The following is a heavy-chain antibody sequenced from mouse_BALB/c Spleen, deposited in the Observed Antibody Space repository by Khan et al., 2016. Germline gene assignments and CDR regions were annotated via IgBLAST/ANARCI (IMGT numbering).Heavy chain of an antibody. CDR3: ARLRRDYYAMDY. CDR2: IYPGDGDT. V-gene: IGHV1-87*01. D-gene: IGHD2-2*01. Sequence: QVQLQQPGAELARPGASVKLSCKASGYTFTSYWMQWVKQRPGQGLEWIGAIYPGDGDTRYTQKFKGKATLTADKSSSTAYMQLSSLASEDSAVYYCARLRRDYYAMDYWGQGTSVTVSS. CDR1: GYTFTSYW. J-gene: IGHJ4*01.